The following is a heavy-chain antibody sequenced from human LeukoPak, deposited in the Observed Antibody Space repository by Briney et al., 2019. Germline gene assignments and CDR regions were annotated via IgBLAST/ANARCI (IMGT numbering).Heavy chain of an antibody. CDR1: GFTFSDHY. J-gene: IGHJ4*02. V-gene: IGHV3-11*04. Sequence: PGGSLRLSCATSGFTFSDHYMSWLRQAPGKGLEWLSCISRKGENIYYTDSVKGRFTISRDNAKNSLYLQMNSLRAEDTAVYYCARGLHPDFWSGYPPCYFDYWGQGTLVTVSS. D-gene: IGHD3-3*01. CDR3: ARGLHPDFWSGYPPCYFDY. CDR2: ISRKGENI.